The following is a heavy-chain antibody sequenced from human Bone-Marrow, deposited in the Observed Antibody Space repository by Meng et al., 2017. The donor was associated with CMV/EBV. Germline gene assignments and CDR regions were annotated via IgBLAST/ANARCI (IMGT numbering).Heavy chain of an antibody. Sequence: PFYVCDPAHANPAPTLLLSVPFLVFALSNTGVGLGWIRQPPGKALAWLALIYWDDDKRYSPSLKSRLTITKDTSKNQVVLTMTNMDPVDTATYYCAHIDLVVATMAPDYYFDYWGQGTLVTVSS. V-gene: IGHV2-5*02. CDR2: IYWDDDK. CDR1: VFALSNTGVG. D-gene: IGHD5-12*01. CDR3: AHIDLVVATMAPDYYFDY. J-gene: IGHJ4*02.